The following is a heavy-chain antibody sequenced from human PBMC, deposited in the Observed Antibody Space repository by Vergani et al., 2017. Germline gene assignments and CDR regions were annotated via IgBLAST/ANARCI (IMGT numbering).Heavy chain of an antibody. CDR3: ARVGTHSSSWFGVFY. D-gene: IGHD6-13*01. V-gene: IGHV3-9*01. CDR1: GFTFDDYA. Sequence: EVQLVESGGGLVQPGRSLRLSCAASGFTFDDYAMHWVRQAPGKGLEWVSGISWNSGSIGYADSVKGRFTISRDNSKNTLYLQMNSLRAEDTAVYYCARVGTHSSSWFGVFYWGQGTLVTVSS. J-gene: IGHJ4*02. CDR2: ISWNSGSI.